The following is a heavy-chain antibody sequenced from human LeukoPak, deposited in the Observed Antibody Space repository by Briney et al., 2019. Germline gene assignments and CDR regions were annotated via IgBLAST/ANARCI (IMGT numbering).Heavy chain of an antibody. CDR2: IYYSGST. J-gene: IGHJ4*02. CDR3: VRDVSQRRHFDY. D-gene: IGHD1-1*01. V-gene: IGHV4-59*12. Sequence: SETLSLTCTVSGGSISSYYWSWIRQPPGKGLEWIGYIYYSGSTNYNPSLKSRVTISVDTSKNQFSLKLSSVTAADTAVYYCVRDVSQRRHFDYWGQGTLVTVSS. CDR1: GGSISSYY.